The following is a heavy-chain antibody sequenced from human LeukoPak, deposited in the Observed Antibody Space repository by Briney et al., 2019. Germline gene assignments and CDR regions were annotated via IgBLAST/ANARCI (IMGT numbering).Heavy chain of an antibody. D-gene: IGHD3-10*01. CDR1: GGSISSGGYY. Sequence: SQTLSLTCTVSGGSISSGGYYWSWIRQPPGKGLEWIGYIYHSGSTYYNPSLKSRVTISVDRSKNQFSLKLSSVTAADTAVYYCARGVWFGELWDLYYFDYWGQGTLVTVSS. CDR2: IYHSGST. V-gene: IGHV4-30-2*01. CDR3: ARGVWFGELWDLYYFDY. J-gene: IGHJ4*02.